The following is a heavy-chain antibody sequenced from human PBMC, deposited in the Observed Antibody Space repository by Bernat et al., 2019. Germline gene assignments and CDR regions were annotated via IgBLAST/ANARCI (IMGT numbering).Heavy chain of an antibody. CDR2: IKGDGSGT. J-gene: IGHJ5*02. Sequence: EVQLVESGGGLVQPGGSLRLSCAASGFAFSTNWMHWVRQAPGKGLVWVSRIKGDGSGTTYADSVKGRFTISRDNAKNTLYLQMNSLSAEDTAVYYCARDRNYAPFDPWGQGTLVTVSS. CDR1: GFAFSTNW. D-gene: IGHD3-16*01. V-gene: IGHV3-74*01. CDR3: ARDRNYAPFDP.